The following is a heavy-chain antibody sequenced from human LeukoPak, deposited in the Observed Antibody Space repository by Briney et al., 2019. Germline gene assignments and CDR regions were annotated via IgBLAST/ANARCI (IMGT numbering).Heavy chain of an antibody. CDR3: ARVVRYFGAFDI. CDR1: GFTLSSYW. CDR2: IKQDGSEK. J-gene: IGHJ3*02. D-gene: IGHD3-9*01. V-gene: IGHV3-7*01. Sequence: GGSLRLSCAASGFTLSSYWMSWVRQAPGKGLEWVANIKQDGSEKYYVDSVKGRFTISRDNAKNSLYLQMNSLRAEDTAVYYCARVVRYFGAFDIWGQGTMVTVSS.